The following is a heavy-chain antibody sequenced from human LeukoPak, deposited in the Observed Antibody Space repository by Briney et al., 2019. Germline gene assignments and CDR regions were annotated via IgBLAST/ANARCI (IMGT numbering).Heavy chain of an antibody. CDR1: GXXIXSGGYY. J-gene: IGHJ4*02. Sequence: SGXXIXSGGYYWSWIRQPPGKGLEWIGYIYYSGSTNYNPSLKSRVTISVDTSENQFSLKLSSVTAADTAVYYCARDSSGYSYGHFDYWGQGTLVTVSS. V-gene: IGHV4-61*08. D-gene: IGHD5-18*01. CDR2: IYYSGST. CDR3: ARDSSGYSYGHFDY.